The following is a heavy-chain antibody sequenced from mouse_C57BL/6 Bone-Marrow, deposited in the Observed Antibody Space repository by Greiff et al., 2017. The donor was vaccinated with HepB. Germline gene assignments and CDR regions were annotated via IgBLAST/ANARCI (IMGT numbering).Heavy chain of an antibody. CDR3: TTKAVYGPWFAY. CDR2: IYPGDGNT. J-gene: IGHJ3*01. D-gene: IGHD1-1*01. V-gene: IGHV1-82*01. CDR1: GYAFSSSW. Sequence: QVQLQQSGPELVKPGASVKISCKASGYAFSSSWMNWVKQRPGQGLDWIGRIYPGDGNTNYNGKFKGRATLIADKSSSTAYMQLSSLTSEDSAVYYCTTKAVYGPWFAYWGQGTLVTVSA.